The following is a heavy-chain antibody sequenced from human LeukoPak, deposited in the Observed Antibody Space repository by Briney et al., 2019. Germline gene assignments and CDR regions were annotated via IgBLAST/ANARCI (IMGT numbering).Heavy chain of an antibody. CDR2: IYYSGST. V-gene: IGHV4-30-4*08. CDR3: ARDYGGNPGRIDY. CDR1: GGSITSSSYY. J-gene: IGHJ4*02. Sequence: SGTLSLTCSVSGGSITSSSYYWGWIRQPPGKGLEWIGYIYYSGSTYYNPSLKSRVTISVDTSKNQFSLKLSSVTAADTAVYYCARDYGGNPGRIDYWGQGTLVTVSS. D-gene: IGHD4-23*01.